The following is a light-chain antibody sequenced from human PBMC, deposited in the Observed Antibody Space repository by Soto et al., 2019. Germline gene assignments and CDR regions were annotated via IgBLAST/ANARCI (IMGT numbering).Light chain of an antibody. CDR1: QSISSW. J-gene: IGKJ1*01. Sequence: DIQMTQSPSTLSSSVGDTVPITCRASQSISSWLAWYQQKPGKAPKLLIYRASTLQSGVPSRFSASGSGTEFILTISSLQPDDFATYYCQLYNTYSGTFGQGTKVDIK. CDR3: QLYNTYSGT. CDR2: RAS. V-gene: IGKV1-5*03.